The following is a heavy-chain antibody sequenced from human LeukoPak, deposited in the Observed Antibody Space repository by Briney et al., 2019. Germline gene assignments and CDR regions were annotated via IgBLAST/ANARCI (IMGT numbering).Heavy chain of an antibody. CDR1: GGSISSGDYY. D-gene: IGHD2-15*01. CDR2: IYYSGST. J-gene: IGHJ4*02. V-gene: IGHV4-30-4*01. CDR3: ARARDCSGGSCYLYQYYFDY. Sequence: PSETLSLTCTVSGGSISSGDYYWSWIRQPPGKGLEWIGYIYYSGSTYYNPSLKSRVTISVDTSKNQFSLKLSSVTAADTAVYYCARARDCSGGSCYLYQYYFDYWGQGTLVTVSS.